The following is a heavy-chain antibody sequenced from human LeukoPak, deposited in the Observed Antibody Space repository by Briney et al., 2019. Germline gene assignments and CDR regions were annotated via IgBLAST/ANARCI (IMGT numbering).Heavy chain of an antibody. V-gene: IGHV3-23*01. CDR2: ISGSGGST. CDR1: GFTFSNYA. Sequence: GGSLRLSCAASGFTFSNYAMSWVRQAPGKGLEWVSGISGSGGSTYYADSVKGRFTIPRDNSQNTLYLQMSSLRAEDTAVYYCAKGDTHYYGSSGYYYWGQGTLVTVSS. J-gene: IGHJ4*02. D-gene: IGHD3-22*01. CDR3: AKGDTHYYGSSGYYY.